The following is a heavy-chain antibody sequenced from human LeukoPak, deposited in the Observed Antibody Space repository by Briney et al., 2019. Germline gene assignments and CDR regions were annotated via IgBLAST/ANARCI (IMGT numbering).Heavy chain of an antibody. Sequence: SQTLSLTCTVSGGSISKDEYSWNWIRQPPGKGLEWIGDIYYSGSTDYNPSLRSRLTISVDTSKNQFSLNLNSVSGADTAVYYCARVRYFDWLALDYWGQGTLVTVSS. V-gene: IGHV4-30-4*01. CDR3: ARVRYFDWLALDY. D-gene: IGHD3-9*01. CDR2: IYYSGST. J-gene: IGHJ4*02. CDR1: GGSISKDEYS.